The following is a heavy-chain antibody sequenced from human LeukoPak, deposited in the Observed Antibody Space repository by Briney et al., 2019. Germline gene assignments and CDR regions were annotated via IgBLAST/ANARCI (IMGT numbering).Heavy chain of an antibody. CDR2: IYYSGST. D-gene: IGHD3-3*02. CDR1: GGSISSGDYY. V-gene: IGHV4-39*01. J-gene: IGHJ3*01. CDR3: ARHSIISQFY. Sequence: SQTLSLTCTVSGGSISSGDYYWGWIRQPPGKGLEWIGSIYYSGSTYYNPSLKSRVTISVDTSKNQFSLKLSSVTAADTAVYYCARHSIISQFYWGQGTMVTVSS.